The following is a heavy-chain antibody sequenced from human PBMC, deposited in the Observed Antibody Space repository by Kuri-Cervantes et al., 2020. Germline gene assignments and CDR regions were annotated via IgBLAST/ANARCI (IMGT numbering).Heavy chain of an antibody. Sequence: GVSLRLSCPASGHSPSSYWISWVRQAPGKGLEWVANIKQDGSEKYYVDSVKGRFTTSRDNAKNSLYLQMNSLRAEDTAVYYCAREWDPDTAMVNGGGFDIWGQGTMVTVSS. CDR3: AREWDPDTAMVNGGGFDI. D-gene: IGHD5-18*01. V-gene: IGHV3-7*01. CDR1: GHSPSSYW. CDR2: IKQDGSEK. J-gene: IGHJ3*02.